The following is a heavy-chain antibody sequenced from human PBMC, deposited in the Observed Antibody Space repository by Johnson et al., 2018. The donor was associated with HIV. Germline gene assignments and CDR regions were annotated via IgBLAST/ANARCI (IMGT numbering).Heavy chain of an antibody. J-gene: IGHJ3*02. CDR2: IYSGGNS. CDR3: SKDIGYDSSGNAFDI. V-gene: IGHV3-66*02. CDR1: GFTVSSNY. D-gene: IGHD3-22*01. Sequence: VQLVESGGGLVQRGGSLRLSCAASGFTVSSNYMTWVRQAPGKGLEWVSVIYSGGNSYYADSVRGRFTISRDDSKNTLYLQMNSLRAEDTALYYCSKDIGYDSSGNAFDIWGQGTMVTVSS.